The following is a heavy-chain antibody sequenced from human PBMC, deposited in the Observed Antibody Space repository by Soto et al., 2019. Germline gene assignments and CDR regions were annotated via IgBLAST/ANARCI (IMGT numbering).Heavy chain of an antibody. CDR3: ARDNHQSDGFDI. V-gene: IGHV3-33*01. CDR2: IWYDGSNK. Sequence: QVQLVESGGGVVQPGRSLRLSCAASGFTFSSHGMQWVRQAPGKGLEWVAVIWYDGSNKYYTDSVKGRFTISRDNSKNTLYLQMNSLRAEDTAVYYGARDNHQSDGFDIWGQGTMVTVSS. CDR1: GFTFSSHG. J-gene: IGHJ3*02.